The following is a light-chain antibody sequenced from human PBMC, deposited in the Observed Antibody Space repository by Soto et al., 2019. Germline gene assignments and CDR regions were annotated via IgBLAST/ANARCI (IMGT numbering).Light chain of an antibody. Sequence: DIQMTQSPSTLSASVGDRVTITCRASQSISSWLAWYQQKPGKAPKLLIYDASSLESGGPSRFSGSGSGTEFTLTISSLQPDDFATYYCQQYSSYTWTFGQGTKVEI. CDR1: QSISSW. J-gene: IGKJ1*01. V-gene: IGKV1-5*01. CDR2: DAS. CDR3: QQYSSYTWT.